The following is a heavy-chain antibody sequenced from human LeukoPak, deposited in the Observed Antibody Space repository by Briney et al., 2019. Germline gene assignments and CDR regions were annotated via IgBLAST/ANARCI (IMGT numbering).Heavy chain of an antibody. J-gene: IGHJ4*02. Sequence: SETLSLTCAVYGGSFSGYYWSWIRQPPGKGLEWIGEINHSGSTNYNPSLKSRVTISVDTSKNQFSLKLSSVTAADTAVYYCARGRYGGHSGYPSIHMAYFDYWGQGALVTVSS. CDR2: INHSGST. CDR3: ARGRYGGHSGYPSIHMAYFDY. V-gene: IGHV4-34*01. CDR1: GGSFSGYY. D-gene: IGHD5-12*01.